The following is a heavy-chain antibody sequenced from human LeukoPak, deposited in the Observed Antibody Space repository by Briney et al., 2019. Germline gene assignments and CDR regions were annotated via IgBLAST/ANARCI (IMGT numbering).Heavy chain of an antibody. D-gene: IGHD6-19*01. J-gene: IGHJ5*02. CDR2: ISWNSGSI. V-gene: IGHV3-9*01. Sequence: PGGSLRLSCAASGFTFDDYAMHWVRQAPGKGLEWVSGISWNSGSIGYADSVKGRFTISRDNSKNTLYLQMNSLRAEDTAVYYCARRKDSGWRYNWFDPWGQGTLVTVSS. CDR3: ARRKDSGWRYNWFDP. CDR1: GFTFDDYA.